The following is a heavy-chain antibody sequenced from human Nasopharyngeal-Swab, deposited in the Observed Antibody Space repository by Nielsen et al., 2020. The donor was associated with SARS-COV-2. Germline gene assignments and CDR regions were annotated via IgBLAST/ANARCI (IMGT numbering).Heavy chain of an antibody. V-gene: IGHV5-51*01. CDR3: ARLQNGPRYYFYGMDV. D-gene: IGHD2-8*01. J-gene: IGHJ6*02. CDR2: IYSGNSDT. CDR1: GYTFTDDW. Sequence: GESLKISCKGSGYTFTDDWIGWVRQAPGKGLEWMGIIYSGNSDTRYGQSFQGHVTISVDKSINTAYLQWSSLKASDTATYYCARLQNGPRYYFYGMDVWGQGTTVTVSS.